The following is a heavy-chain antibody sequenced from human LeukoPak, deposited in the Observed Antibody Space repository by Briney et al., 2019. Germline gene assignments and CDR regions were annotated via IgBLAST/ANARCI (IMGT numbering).Heavy chain of an antibody. Sequence: GGSLRLSCSASGFTFSSYWMSWVRQAPGKGLEWMANIKQDGSEKYYVDSVKGRFTISRDNAKNSLYLQMNSLRAEDTAVYYCARDGNTGWDAFVIWGQRTMVTVSS. CDR1: GFTFSSYW. CDR2: IKQDGSEK. CDR3: ARDGNTGWDAFVI. V-gene: IGHV3-7*01. D-gene: IGHD1-26*01. J-gene: IGHJ3*02.